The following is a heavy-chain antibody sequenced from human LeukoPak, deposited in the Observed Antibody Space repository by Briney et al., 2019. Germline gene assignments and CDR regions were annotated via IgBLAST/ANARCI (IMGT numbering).Heavy chain of an antibody. V-gene: IGHV3-9*01. J-gene: IGHJ3*02. CDR3: ASQAAVGSGGAFDI. CDR2: ITCNGGTI. CDR1: GFSFDDVA. D-gene: IGHD2-15*01. Sequence: GGSLRLSCAASGFSFDDVAMHWCRQAPGKSLQWVSGITCNGGTIDYADSVKGRFTISRDNAKNSLYLQMNSLRAEDTAVYYCASQAAVGSGGAFDIWGQGTMVTVSS.